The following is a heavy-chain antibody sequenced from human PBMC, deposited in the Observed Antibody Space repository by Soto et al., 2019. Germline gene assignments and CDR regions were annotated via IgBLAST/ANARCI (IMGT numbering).Heavy chain of an antibody. D-gene: IGHD5-18*01. CDR3: AGGSQDSYCY. J-gene: IGHJ4*02. Sequence: SETLSLTCAVYDEPFRNYYWTWIRQPPGKGLEWIGEVHHDGRTNFDPSLESRVTISVDTSKNQFSLRVTSVTAADTAVYYCAGGSQDSYCYWAQGTLVTVSS. CDR2: VHHDGRT. V-gene: IGHV4-34*01. CDR1: DEPFRNYY.